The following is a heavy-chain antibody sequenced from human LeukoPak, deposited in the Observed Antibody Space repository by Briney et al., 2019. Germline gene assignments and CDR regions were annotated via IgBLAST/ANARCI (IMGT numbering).Heavy chain of an antibody. V-gene: IGHV3-74*01. CDR1: GFTFSSYW. J-gene: IGHJ6*02. CDR2: INSDGSST. D-gene: IGHD3-10*01. Sequence: GGPLRLSCAASGFTFSSYWTHWVRQAPGKGLVWVSRINSDGSSTSYADSVKGRFTIPRDNAKNTLYLQMNSLRAEDTAVYYCARVSLWFGEYDYYYYGMDVWGQGTTVTVSS. CDR3: ARVSLWFGEYDYYYYGMDV.